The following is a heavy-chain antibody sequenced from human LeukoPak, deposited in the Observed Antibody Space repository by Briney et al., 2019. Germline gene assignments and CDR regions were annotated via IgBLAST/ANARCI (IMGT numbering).Heavy chain of an antibody. CDR3: ARHPPAPTYYDFWSGVYGMDV. Sequence: SETLSLTCTVSGGSLSSYYWSWIRQPPGKGLEWIGYIYYSGSTNYNPSLKSRVTISVDTSKNQFSLKLSSVTAADTAVYYCARHPPAPTYYDFWSGVYGMDVWGQGTTVTVSS. CDR1: GGSLSSYY. J-gene: IGHJ6*02. CDR2: IYYSGST. V-gene: IGHV4-59*08. D-gene: IGHD3-3*01.